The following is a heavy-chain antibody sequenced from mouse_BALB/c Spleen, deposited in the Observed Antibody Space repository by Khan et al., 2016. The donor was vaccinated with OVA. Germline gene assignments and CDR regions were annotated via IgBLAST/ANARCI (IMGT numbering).Heavy chain of an antibody. CDR3: TRGGYGSPFAY. V-gene: IGHV1S127*01. CDR2: IDPSKSET. D-gene: IGHD1-1*01. CDR1: GYTFTSFW. Sequence: VELVESGPELVRPGASVKMSCQASGYTFTSFWINWVKQRPGQGLEWIGMIDPSKSETRLNQKFKDKATLNVDKSSNTAYMQLSRLTSEDSAVYYCTRGGYGSPFAYWGQGTLVTVSA. J-gene: IGHJ3*01.